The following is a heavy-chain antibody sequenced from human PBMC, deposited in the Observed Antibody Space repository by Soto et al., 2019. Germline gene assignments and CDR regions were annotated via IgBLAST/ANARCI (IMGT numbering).Heavy chain of an antibody. D-gene: IGHD3-22*01. Sequence: PSETLSLTCTVSGGSISSGGYYWSWIRQHPGKGLEWIGYIYYSGSTYYNPSLKSRVTISVDTSKNQFSLKLSSVTAADTAVYYCARAHKPLSSGYYIHDYWGQGTLVTVSS. CDR3: ARAHKPLSSGYYIHDY. CDR2: IYYSGST. V-gene: IGHV4-31*03. CDR1: GGSISSGGYY. J-gene: IGHJ4*02.